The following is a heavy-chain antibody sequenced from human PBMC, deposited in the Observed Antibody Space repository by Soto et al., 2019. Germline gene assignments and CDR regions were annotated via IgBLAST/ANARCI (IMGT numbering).Heavy chain of an antibody. Sequence: PSETLSLTCAVYGGSFSGYYWSWIRQPPGKGLEWIGEINHSGSTNYNPSLKSRVTISVDTSKNQFSLKLSSVTAADTAVYYCPNEHALGIFDYWGQGNVATFSS. D-gene: IGHD2-2*01. V-gene: IGHV4-34*01. CDR1: GGSFSGYY. CDR3: PNEHALGIFDY. CDR2: INHSGST. J-gene: IGHJ4*02.